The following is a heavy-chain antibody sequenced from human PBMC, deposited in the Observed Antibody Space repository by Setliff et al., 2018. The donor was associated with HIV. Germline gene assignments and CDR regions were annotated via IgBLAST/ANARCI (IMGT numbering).Heavy chain of an antibody. J-gene: IGHJ5*02. CDR2: VYNSGIT. CDR3: ATCRHRPSNWFDP. CDR1: GGSVSSPGYY. Sequence: PSETLSLTCTVSGGSVSSPGYYWGWIRQPPGKGLEWIGSVYNSGITFKNPSLKSRVTISVDRSGNQCSLRLTSVTAADTAVYYCATCRHRPSNWFDPWGQGTVVTVSS. V-gene: IGHV4-39*07.